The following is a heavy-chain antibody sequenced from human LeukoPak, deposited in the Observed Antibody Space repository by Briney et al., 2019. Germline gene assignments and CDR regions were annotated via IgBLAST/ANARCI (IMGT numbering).Heavy chain of an antibody. CDR3: ARDRTDYGGSWWWFDP. D-gene: IGHD4-23*01. V-gene: IGHV4-61*02. J-gene: IGHJ5*02. CDR1: GGSISSGSYY. Sequence: PSETLSLTCTVSGGSISSGSYYWSWIRQPAGKGLEWIGRIYTSGSTNYNPSLKSRVTISVDTSKNQFSLKLSSVTAADTAVYYCARDRTDYGGSWWWFDPWGQGTLVTVSS. CDR2: IYTSGST.